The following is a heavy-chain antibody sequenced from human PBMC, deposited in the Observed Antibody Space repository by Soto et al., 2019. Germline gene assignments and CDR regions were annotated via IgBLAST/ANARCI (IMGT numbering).Heavy chain of an antibody. CDR2: ISYDGRHK. CDR3: AKLRGYCTRTTCPPYYFAMDV. V-gene: IGHV3-30*18. CDR1: GFTFSSYG. D-gene: IGHD2-2*01. Sequence: QVQLVESGGGVVQPGRSLRLSCAASGFTFSSYGMPWVRQAPGKGLEWVAVISYDGRHKSYGDFVKGRFTISRDNSKNTLYLQMNSLRAEDTAVYYCAKLRGYCTRTTCPPYYFAMDVWGQGTTVTVSS. J-gene: IGHJ6*02.